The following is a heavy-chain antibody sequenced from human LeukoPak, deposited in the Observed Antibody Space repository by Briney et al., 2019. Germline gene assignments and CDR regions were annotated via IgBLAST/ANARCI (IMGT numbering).Heavy chain of an antibody. CDR2: ISGNGDTT. Sequence: GGSLRLSCAASGFAFGSYVMNWVRQAPGKGLEWVSSISGNGDTTCYADSVRGRFTISRDNSKNTLYLQMNNLRAEDTAVYFCAIPVTQNSGWYVNGDYWGQGTLVTVSS. J-gene: IGHJ4*02. CDR3: AIPVTQNSGWYVNGDY. CDR1: GFAFGSYV. D-gene: IGHD6-19*01. V-gene: IGHV3-23*01.